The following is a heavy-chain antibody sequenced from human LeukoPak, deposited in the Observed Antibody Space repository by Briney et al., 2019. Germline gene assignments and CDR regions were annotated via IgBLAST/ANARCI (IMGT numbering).Heavy chain of an antibody. V-gene: IGHV3-23*01. CDR2: MNNGPGAT. Sequence: PGGSLRLSCAASGFSFSTSPMSWVSQPPGKGLEWVSAMNNGPGATFYRDSVRGRFTISRDDSKSTLYLQMNSLRAEDTGTYYCAKTHYDLLDGWGQGTTVTVSS. CDR3: AKTHYDLLDG. CDR1: GFSFSTSP. D-gene: IGHD5-12*01. J-gene: IGHJ6*02.